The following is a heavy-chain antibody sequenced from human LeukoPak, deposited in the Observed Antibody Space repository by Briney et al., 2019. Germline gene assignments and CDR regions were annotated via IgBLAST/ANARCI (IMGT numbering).Heavy chain of an antibody. D-gene: IGHD5-18*01. CDR3: AKEAGRGYSYGYYYYYYYMDV. CDR1: GFTFDDYA. CDR2: ISWNSGSI. J-gene: IGHJ6*03. Sequence: LSGRSLRLSCAASGFTFDDYAMHWVRQAPGKGLEWVSGISWNSGSIGYADSVKGRFTISRDNAKNSLYLQMNSLRAEDTALYYCAKEAGRGYSYGYYYYYYYMDVWGKGTTVTVSS. V-gene: IGHV3-9*01.